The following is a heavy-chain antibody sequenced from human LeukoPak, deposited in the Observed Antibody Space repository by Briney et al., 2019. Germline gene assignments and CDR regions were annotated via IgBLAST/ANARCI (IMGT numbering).Heavy chain of an antibody. V-gene: IGHV3-21*01. Sequence: GGSLRLSCAASGFTFSNYRMNWVRQAPGKGLEWVSSISSSSIYIYYADSLKGRFTISRDNAKNSLYLQMNSLRAEDTAVYYCARGRDGYNLVDAFDIWGQGILVIVSS. CDR2: ISSSSIYI. D-gene: IGHD5-24*01. CDR3: ARGRDGYNLVDAFDI. CDR1: GFTFSNYR. J-gene: IGHJ3*02.